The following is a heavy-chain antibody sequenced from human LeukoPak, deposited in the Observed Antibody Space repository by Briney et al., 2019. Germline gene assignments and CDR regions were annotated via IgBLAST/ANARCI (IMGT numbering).Heavy chain of an antibody. CDR2: IYHSGST. Sequence: SETLSLTCAVSGYSISSGYYWGWIRQPPGKGLEWIGSIYHSGSTYYNPSLKSRVTISVDTSKNQFSLKLSPVTAADTAVYYCARGVILDYWGQGTLVTVSS. V-gene: IGHV4-38-2*01. CDR1: GYSISSGYY. J-gene: IGHJ4*02. CDR3: ARGVILDY. D-gene: IGHD3-16*02.